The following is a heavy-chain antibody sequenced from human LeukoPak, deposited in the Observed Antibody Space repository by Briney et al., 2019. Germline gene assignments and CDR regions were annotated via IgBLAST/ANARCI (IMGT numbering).Heavy chain of an antibody. CDR3: AKDRAEGYCSGGSRYFDY. CDR1: GFTFSSYG. Sequence: GGSLRLSCAASGFTFSSYGMHWVRQAPGKGLEWVAFIRYDGSKKYYADSVKGRFTISRDNSKNTLYLQMNSLRAEDTAVYYCAKDRAEGYCSGGSRYFDYWGQGTLVTVSS. V-gene: IGHV3-30*02. D-gene: IGHD2-15*01. J-gene: IGHJ4*02. CDR2: IRYDGSKK.